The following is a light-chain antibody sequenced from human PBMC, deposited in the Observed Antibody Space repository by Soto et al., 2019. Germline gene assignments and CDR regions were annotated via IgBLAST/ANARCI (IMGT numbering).Light chain of an antibody. CDR1: SSNIGAGYD. CDR3: PSYDSSLSGWV. V-gene: IGLV1-40*01. J-gene: IGLJ3*02. Sequence: QSVLTQPPSVSGAPGQRVTISCTGSSSNIGAGYDVHWYQQLPGTAPKLLIYGNSNRPSGVPDRFSGSKSGTSASLAITGLQAEDEADYYCPSYDSSLSGWVFGGGTKLPVL. CDR2: GNS.